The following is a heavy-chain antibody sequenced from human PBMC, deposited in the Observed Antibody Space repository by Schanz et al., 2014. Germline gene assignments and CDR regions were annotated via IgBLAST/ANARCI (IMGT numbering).Heavy chain of an antibody. Sequence: QVQLQESGPGLVKPSETLSLTCTVSGGSISTYYWSWIRQPAGKGLEWIGRIYTSGSTNYNPSLKSGVTMSVDKPKNQFSLRLSSVTAADTAVYYCARYTGAYFDYWGQGTLVTVSS. CDR3: ARYTGAYFDY. CDR1: GGSISTYY. V-gene: IGHV4-4*07. CDR2: IYTSGST. D-gene: IGHD1-26*01. J-gene: IGHJ4*02.